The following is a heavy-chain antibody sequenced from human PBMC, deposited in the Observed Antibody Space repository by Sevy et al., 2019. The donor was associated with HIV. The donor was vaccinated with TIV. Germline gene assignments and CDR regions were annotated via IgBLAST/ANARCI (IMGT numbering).Heavy chain of an antibody. D-gene: IGHD2-2*02. Sequence: GGSLRLSCAASGFTFENHAMTWVRRAPGKGLEWVSAIGGSGGSTYYADSVQGRFSISRDNSKATVNLQMSSLRAEDTAVYYCAKGPIYQPYYELDVWGQGTTVTVSS. CDR2: IGGSGGST. V-gene: IGHV3-23*01. J-gene: IGHJ6*02. CDR3: AKGPIYQPYYELDV. CDR1: GFTFENHA.